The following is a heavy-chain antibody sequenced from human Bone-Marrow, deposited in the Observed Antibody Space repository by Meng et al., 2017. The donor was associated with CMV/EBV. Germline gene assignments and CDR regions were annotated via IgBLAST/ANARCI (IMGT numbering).Heavy chain of an antibody. CDR2: IKSKTDGGTT. V-gene: IGHV3-15*01. CDR3: TKDRRITIFGVVPDAFDI. CDR1: GSTFSNAW. J-gene: IGHJ3*02. D-gene: IGHD3-3*01. Sequence: GGSRRLSCAASGSTFSNAWMSWVRQAPGKGLEWVGRIKSKTDGGTTDYAAPVKGRFTNSRDDSKNTLYLQMNSLTTEDTAVYYCTKDRRITIFGVVPDAFDIWGQGTMVTVSS.